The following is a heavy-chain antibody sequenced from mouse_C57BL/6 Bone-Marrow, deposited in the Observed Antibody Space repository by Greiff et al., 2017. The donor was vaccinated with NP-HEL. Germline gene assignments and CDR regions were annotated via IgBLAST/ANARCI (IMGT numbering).Heavy chain of an antibody. CDR3: ARPYYDYFFAY. D-gene: IGHD2-4*01. CDR1: GFTFSDYG. J-gene: IGHJ3*01. Sequence: EVKLMESGGGLVKPGGSLKLSCAASGFTFSDYGMHWVRQAPEKGLEWVAYISSGRSTIYYADNVKGRFTISRDNAKNTLFLQMTSLRSEDTAMYYCARPYYDYFFAYWGQGTLVTVSA. V-gene: IGHV5-17*01. CDR2: ISSGRSTI.